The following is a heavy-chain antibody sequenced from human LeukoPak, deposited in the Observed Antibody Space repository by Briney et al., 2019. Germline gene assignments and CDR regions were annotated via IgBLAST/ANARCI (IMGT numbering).Heavy chain of an antibody. CDR2: INHSGST. Sequence: PSETLSLTCAVYGGSFSGYYWSWIRQPPGKGLEWIGEINHSGSTNYNPSLKSRVTISVDTSKNQFSLKLSSVTAADTAVYYCARADVLRYFDWVNWFDPWGQGTLVTVSS. J-gene: IGHJ5*02. V-gene: IGHV4-34*01. D-gene: IGHD3-9*01. CDR1: GGSFSGYY. CDR3: ARADVLRYFDWVNWFDP.